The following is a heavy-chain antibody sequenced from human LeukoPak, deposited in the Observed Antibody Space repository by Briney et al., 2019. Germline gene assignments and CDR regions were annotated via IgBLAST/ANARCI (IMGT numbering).Heavy chain of an antibody. CDR3: ARELLWFGALGGWFDP. Sequence: ASVKVSCKASGYTFTSYGISWVRQAPGQGLEWMGWISAYNGNTNYAQKLQGRVTMTTDTSTSTAYMELRSLRADDTAVYYCARELLWFGALGGWFDPWGQGTLVTVSS. CDR2: ISAYNGNT. D-gene: IGHD3-10*01. V-gene: IGHV1-18*01. CDR1: GYTFTSYG. J-gene: IGHJ5*02.